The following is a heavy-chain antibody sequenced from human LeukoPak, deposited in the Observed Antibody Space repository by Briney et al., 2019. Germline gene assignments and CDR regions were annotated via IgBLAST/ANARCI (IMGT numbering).Heavy chain of an antibody. CDR3: ARDRSLSSFGELFL. J-gene: IGHJ4*02. CDR2: ISYDGTNK. D-gene: IGHD3-10*01. Sequence: GGSLRLSCAASGFTFRTYAVHWVRQAPGKGREWVAVISYDGTNKYYADSVKGRFTISRDNSKNTLYLQMNTRRSEDTALYYCARDRSLSSFGELFLWGQGTLVTVSS. V-gene: IGHV3-30*01. CDR1: GFTFRTYA.